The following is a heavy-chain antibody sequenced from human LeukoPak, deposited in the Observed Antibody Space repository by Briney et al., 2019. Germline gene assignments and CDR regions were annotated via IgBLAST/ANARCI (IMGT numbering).Heavy chain of an antibody. D-gene: IGHD1-26*01. CDR3: VVGEEQY. CDR2: ISYDGGFK. Sequence: GRSLRLSCAVSGFNFNDYAMHWLRQAPGKGLEWVAVISYDGGFKYYADSLKGRFTISRDNSKNTLYLQMNSLRAEDTAVYYCVVGEEQYWGQGILVTVSS. J-gene: IGHJ4*02. CDR1: GFNFNDYA. V-gene: IGHV3-30-3*01.